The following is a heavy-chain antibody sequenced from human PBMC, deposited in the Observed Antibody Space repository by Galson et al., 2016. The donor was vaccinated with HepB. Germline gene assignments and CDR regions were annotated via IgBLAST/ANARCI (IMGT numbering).Heavy chain of an antibody. Sequence: ETLSLTCAVSGGSIRSTQWWSWVRQAPGKGLEWIGDIYHSGNTNYMPSLQSRVTISVDNSKNQFSLKLSSVTAADTAVYYCATSSGYYGTLFWGQGTLVTVSS. D-gene: IGHD3-22*01. J-gene: IGHJ4*02. CDR3: ATSSGYYGTLF. V-gene: IGHV4-4*02. CDR2: IYHSGNT. CDR1: GGSIRSTQW.